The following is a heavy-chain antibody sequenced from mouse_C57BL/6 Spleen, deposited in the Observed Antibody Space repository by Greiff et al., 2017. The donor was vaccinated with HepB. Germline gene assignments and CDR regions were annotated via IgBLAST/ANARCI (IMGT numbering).Heavy chain of an antibody. CDR2: INPGSGGT. CDR1: GYAFTNYL. J-gene: IGHJ3*01. CDR3: ARTTALARGFAY. D-gene: IGHD6-1*01. Sequence: QVQLQQSGAELVRPGTSVKVSCKASGYAFTNYLIEWVKQRPGQGLEWIGVINPGSGGTNYNEKFKGKATLTADKASSTAYMQLSRLTSEDSAVYFCARTTALARGFAYWGQGTLVTVSA. V-gene: IGHV1-54*01.